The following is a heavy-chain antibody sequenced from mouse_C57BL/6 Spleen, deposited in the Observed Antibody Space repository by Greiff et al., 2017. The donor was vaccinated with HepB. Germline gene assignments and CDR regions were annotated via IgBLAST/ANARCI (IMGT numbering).Heavy chain of an antibody. V-gene: IGHV3-1*01. CDR3: ARANCVNWYFDV. CDR2: ISYSGST. D-gene: IGHD4-1*01. CDR1: GYSITSGYD. J-gene: IGHJ1*03. Sequence: VQLQESGPGMVKPSQSLSLTCTVTGYSITSGYDWHWIRHFPGNKLEWMGYISYSGSTNYNPSLKSRITITHDTSKNPFFLKLNSVTTEDTATYYCARANCVNWYFDVWGTGTTVTVSS.